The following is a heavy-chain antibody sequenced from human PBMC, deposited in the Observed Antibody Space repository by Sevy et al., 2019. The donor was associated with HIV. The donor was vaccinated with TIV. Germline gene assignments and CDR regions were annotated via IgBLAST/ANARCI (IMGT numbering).Heavy chain of an antibody. D-gene: IGHD2-21*01. CDR3: AAWYYSGSVGDYPSFHY. CDR2: IVVGSGNT. Sequence: ASVKVSCEASGFSFTNSAVQWVRQARGQRLEWIGWIVVGSGNTDYAQKLQDRVTITRAMSTSTAYMEQSSLRSEDTAVYYCAAWYYSGSVGDYPSFHYWGQGTLVTVSS. CDR1: GFSFTNSA. V-gene: IGHV1-58*01. J-gene: IGHJ4*02.